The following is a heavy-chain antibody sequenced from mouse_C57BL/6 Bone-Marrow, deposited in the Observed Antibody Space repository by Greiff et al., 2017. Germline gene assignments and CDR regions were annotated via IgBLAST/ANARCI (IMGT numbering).Heavy chain of an antibody. V-gene: IGHV1-82*01. Sequence: VQLVESGPELVKPGASVKISCKASGYAFSSSWMNWVKQRPGKGLEWIGRIYPGDGDTNYNGKFKGKATLTADKSSSTAYMQLSSLTSEDSAVYFCARKGLYDGSLWFAYWGQGTLVTVSA. J-gene: IGHJ3*01. D-gene: IGHD2-3*01. CDR2: IYPGDGDT. CDR1: GYAFSSSW. CDR3: ARKGLYDGSLWFAY.